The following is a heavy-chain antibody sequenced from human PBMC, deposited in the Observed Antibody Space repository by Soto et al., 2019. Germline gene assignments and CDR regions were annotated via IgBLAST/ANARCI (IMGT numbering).Heavy chain of an antibody. CDR1: GFTVSSSYA. J-gene: IGHJ4*02. CDR2: ISGTGDST. V-gene: IGHV3-23*01. Sequence: PGGSLRLSCAASGFTVSSSYAMSWVRQAPGKGLEWVSAISGTGDSTYYADSVKGRFTISRDNSKNTLYLQINSLRAEDTAVYYCAKDRDSSGYYYRNYWGQGTLVTVSS. CDR3: AKDRDSSGYYYRNY. D-gene: IGHD3-22*01.